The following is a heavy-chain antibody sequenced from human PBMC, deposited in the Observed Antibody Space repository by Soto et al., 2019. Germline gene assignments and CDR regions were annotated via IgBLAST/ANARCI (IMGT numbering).Heavy chain of an antibody. D-gene: IGHD3-3*01. CDR3: VRDRYTMSDFWSAFSRD. J-gene: IGHJ4*02. Sequence: EVQLVQSGGGWVQPGGSLRLSCAASGFTFSSSPMSWVRQVPGKGLEWISAIRNDGGSMYYVDSVKGRFTISRDNHTSTSALRMKNLRAVDPAKYYCVRDRYTMSDFWSAFSRDWGQGAQVIVSS. CDR2: IRNDGGSM. CDR1: GFTFSSSP. V-gene: IGHV3-23*04.